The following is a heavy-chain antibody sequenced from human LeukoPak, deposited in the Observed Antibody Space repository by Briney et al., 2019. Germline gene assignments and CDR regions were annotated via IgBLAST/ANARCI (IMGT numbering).Heavy chain of an antibody. Sequence: GGSLRLSCAASGFTFSGAAIHWVRQASGKGLEWVGHIRSRSNSYATAYAASVKGRFTISRDDSKNTAYLQMNSLRAEDTAVYYCAKCLYYDSSGYYLNADYWGQGTLVTVPS. D-gene: IGHD3-22*01. CDR3: AKCLYYDSSGYYLNADY. J-gene: IGHJ4*02. V-gene: IGHV3-73*01. CDR1: GFTFSGAA. CDR2: IRSRSNSYAT.